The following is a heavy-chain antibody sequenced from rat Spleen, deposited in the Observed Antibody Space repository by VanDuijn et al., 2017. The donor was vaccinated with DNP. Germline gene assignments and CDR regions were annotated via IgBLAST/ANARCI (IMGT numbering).Heavy chain of an antibody. CDR1: GFTFSDYY. CDR3: ARHGEQLFDY. Sequence: EVQLVESGGGLVQPGRSLKLSCAASGFTFSDYYMAWVRQAPKKGLEWVASISNEGTSTYYGDSVKGRFTISRDDAKSTLYLQMNSLRSEDTATYFCARHGEQLFDYWGQGVMVTVSS. J-gene: IGHJ2*01. V-gene: IGHV5-22*01. CDR2: ISNEGTST. D-gene: IGHD1-10*01.